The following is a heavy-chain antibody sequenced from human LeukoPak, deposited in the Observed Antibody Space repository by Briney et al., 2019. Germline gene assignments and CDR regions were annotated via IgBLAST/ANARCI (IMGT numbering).Heavy chain of an antibody. Sequence: PGGSLRLSCAASGFTFRNYEMNWVRQAPGKGLEWVSYITSSSSTIYYADSVKGRFTISRDNAKNSLYLQMNSLRAEDTAVYYCARGPSVGSGWSPDYWGQRTLVTVSS. CDR1: GFTFRNYE. CDR2: ITSSSSTI. D-gene: IGHD6-19*01. CDR3: ARGPSVGSGWSPDY. V-gene: IGHV3-48*03. J-gene: IGHJ4*02.